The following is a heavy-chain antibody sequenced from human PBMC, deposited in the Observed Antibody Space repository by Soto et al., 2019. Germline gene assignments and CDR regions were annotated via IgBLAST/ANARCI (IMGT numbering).Heavy chain of an antibody. CDR1: GYTFTSYG. J-gene: IGHJ4*02. CDR2: ISAYNGNT. V-gene: IGHV1-18*01. CDR3: ASADSWFGEYIDS. D-gene: IGHD3-10*01. Sequence: QVQLVQSGAEVKKPGASVKVSCKASGYTFTSYGISWVRQAPGQGLEWMGWISAYNGNTNYAQKLHSSVTMIKDTSPGTAYMEQISLTSNNTPVYYCASADSWFGEYIDSSGQGTLVTVSS.